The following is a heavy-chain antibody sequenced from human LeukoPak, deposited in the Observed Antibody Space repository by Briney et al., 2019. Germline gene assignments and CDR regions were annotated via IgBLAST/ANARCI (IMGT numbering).Heavy chain of an antibody. V-gene: IGHV1-69*13. Sequence: ASVKVSCKASGYTFTSYGISWVRQAPGQGLEWMGGIIPIFGTANYAQKFQGRVTITADESASTAYMELSSLRSEDTAVYYCARIPRGYSYDGAFDIWGQGTMVTVSS. D-gene: IGHD5-18*01. CDR3: ARIPRGYSYDGAFDI. CDR1: GYTFTSYG. J-gene: IGHJ3*02. CDR2: IIPIFGTA.